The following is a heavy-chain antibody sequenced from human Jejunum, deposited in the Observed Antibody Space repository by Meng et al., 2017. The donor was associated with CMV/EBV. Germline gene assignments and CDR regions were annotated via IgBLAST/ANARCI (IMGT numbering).Heavy chain of an antibody. Sequence: CEGSGFTFSKHWMTWVRQAPGKGLEWVANIKEDGSEKYYVDAVKGRFTISRDNVENSLFLQMNSLRADDTAVYYCARDRNLTFWGQGTRVTVSS. CDR2: IKEDGSEK. D-gene: IGHD3-9*01. CDR1: GFTFSKHW. V-gene: IGHV3-7*01. J-gene: IGHJ4*02. CDR3: ARDRNLTF.